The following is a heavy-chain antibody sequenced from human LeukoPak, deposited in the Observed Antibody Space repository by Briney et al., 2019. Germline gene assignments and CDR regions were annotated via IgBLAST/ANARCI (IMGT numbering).Heavy chain of an antibody. V-gene: IGHV3-21*01. CDR1: GFTFSNYA. Sequence: GGSLRLSCAASGFTFSNYAMSWVRQAPGKGLEWVSSISSSSSYIYYADSVKGRFTISRDNAKNSLYLQMNSLRAEDTAVYYCARNLYPYSSSWYGGDYWGQGTLVTVSS. CDR2: ISSSSSYI. CDR3: ARNLYPYSSSWYGGDY. J-gene: IGHJ4*02. D-gene: IGHD6-13*01.